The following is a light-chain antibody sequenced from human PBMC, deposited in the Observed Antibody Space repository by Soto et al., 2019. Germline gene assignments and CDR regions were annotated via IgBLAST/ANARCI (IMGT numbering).Light chain of an antibody. CDR3: QQSYSTAWT. V-gene: IGKV1-39*01. CDR1: QNIRNY. CDR2: AAS. Sequence: DIQMTQSPSSLSATVVDRVTITCRASQNIRNYLNWYQQKPGKAPKLLIYAASNLQNWVPSRFSGSGSGTDFTLTISSLQPEDFATYYCQQSYSTAWTFGQGTKV. J-gene: IGKJ1*01.